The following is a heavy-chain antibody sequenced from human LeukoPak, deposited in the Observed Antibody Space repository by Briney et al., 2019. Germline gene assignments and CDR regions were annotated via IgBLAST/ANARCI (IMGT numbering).Heavy chain of an antibody. Sequence: ASVTVSCKASGYTFTSYGISWVRQAPGQGLEWMGWISAYSGNPKYAQKLQGRVTMTTDTSTSTANMELRSLRSDDTAVYYCARGAASGYDYGDYWGQGTLVTVSS. V-gene: IGHV1-18*01. CDR2: ISAYSGNP. CDR3: ARGAASGYDYGDY. D-gene: IGHD2-2*01. CDR1: GYTFTSYG. J-gene: IGHJ4*02.